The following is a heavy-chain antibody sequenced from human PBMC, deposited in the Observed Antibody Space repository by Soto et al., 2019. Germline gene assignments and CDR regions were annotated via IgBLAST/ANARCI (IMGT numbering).Heavy chain of an antibody. J-gene: IGHJ4*02. CDR3: ARGRITDLGTFDY. D-gene: IGHD1-20*01. Sequence: QVQLVQSGAEMKKPGASVKVSCKASGYTFINYDISWLRQAPGQGLEWMGWSSPYNGNTKYAHTFQGRVTMTADTSARSGYMELRSLRSDDTAVYFCARGRITDLGTFDYWGQGTLVTVSS. V-gene: IGHV1-18*01. CDR1: GYTFINYD. CDR2: SSPYNGNT.